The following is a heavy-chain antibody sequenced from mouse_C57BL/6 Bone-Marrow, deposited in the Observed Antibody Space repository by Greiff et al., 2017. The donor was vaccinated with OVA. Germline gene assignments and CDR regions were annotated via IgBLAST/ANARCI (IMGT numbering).Heavy chain of an antibody. CDR2: IYPETGGT. Sequence: QVQLQQSGAELVRPGASVTLSCKASGYTFTDYEMHWVKQTPVHGLEWIGAIYPETGGTDYNQKFKGKAILTADTSSSTAYMELRSLTSEDSAVYDCTREGYYGDGAMDYWGQGTSVTVSS. CDR3: TREGYYGDGAMDY. V-gene: IGHV1-15*01. CDR1: GYTFTDYE. J-gene: IGHJ4*01. D-gene: IGHD2-13*01.